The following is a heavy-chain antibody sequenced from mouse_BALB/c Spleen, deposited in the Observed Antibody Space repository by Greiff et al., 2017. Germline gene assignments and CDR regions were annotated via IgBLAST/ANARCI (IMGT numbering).Heavy chain of an antibody. CDR1: GFTFSSYT. CDR3: ARYRTGKGYFDY. Sequence: EVKVVESGGGLVKPGGSLKLSCAASGFTFSSYTMSWVRQTPEKRLEWVATISSGGGNTYYPDSVKGRFTISRDNAKNNLYLQMSSLRSEDTALYYCARYRTGKGYFDYWGQGTTLTVSS. V-gene: IGHV5-9*03. D-gene: IGHD4-1*01. CDR2: ISSGGGNT. J-gene: IGHJ2*01.